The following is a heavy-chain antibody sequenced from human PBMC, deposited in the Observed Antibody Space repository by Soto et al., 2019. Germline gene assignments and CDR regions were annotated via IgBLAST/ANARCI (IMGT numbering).Heavy chain of an antibody. J-gene: IGHJ6*02. CDR1: GGSISSGDYY. CDR3: ASDVITKGRGVGYYYYSMDV. Sequence: SSETLSLTCTVSGGSISSGDYYWSWIRQPPGKSLEWIGYIYYSGSTYYNPSLKSRVTISVDTSKNQFSLKLSSVTAADTAVYYCASDVITKGRGVGYYYYSMDVWSQGTRGTVS. V-gene: IGHV4-30-4*01. CDR2: IYYSGST. D-gene: IGHD3-10*01.